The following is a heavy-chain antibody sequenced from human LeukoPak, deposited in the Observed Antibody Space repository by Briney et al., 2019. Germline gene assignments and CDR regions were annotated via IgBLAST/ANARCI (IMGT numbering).Heavy chain of an antibody. CDR1: GGTFSSYA. D-gene: IGHD5-18*01. CDR2: INTKTGNP. V-gene: IGHV7-4-1*02. J-gene: IGHJ4*02. Sequence: VASVKVSCKASGGTFSSYAISWVRQAPGQGLEWMGWINTKTGNPTYAQGFTGRFVFSLDTSVSTAYLQISSLKAEDTAVYYCARGYSYGSPSEAYYFDYWGQGTLVTVSS. CDR3: ARGYSYGSPSEAYYFDY.